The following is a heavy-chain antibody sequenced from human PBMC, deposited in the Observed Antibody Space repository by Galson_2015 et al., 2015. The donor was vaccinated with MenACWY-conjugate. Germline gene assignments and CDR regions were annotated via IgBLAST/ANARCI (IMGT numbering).Heavy chain of an antibody. CDR2: ASGSGGVT. CDR1: GFIFNKFA. CDR3: AKGPLYDSSGSDSDYFDY. Sequence: SLRLSCAASGFIFNKFAMTRIRQAPGKKGLEWVSAASGSGGVTYHADSVKGRFTISRDNSKNTLYLQMNSPKVEDTAIYYCAKGPLYDSSGSDSDYFDYWGQGTLVTVSS. D-gene: IGHD3-22*01. J-gene: IGHJ4*02. V-gene: IGHV3-23*01.